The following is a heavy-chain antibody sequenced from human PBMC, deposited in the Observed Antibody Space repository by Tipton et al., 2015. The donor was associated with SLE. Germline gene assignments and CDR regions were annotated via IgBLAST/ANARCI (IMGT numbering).Heavy chain of an antibody. CDR1: GFNFDYYA. CDR3: TKDIGGSGSYSADAFDI. V-gene: IGHV3-9*01. D-gene: IGHD3-10*01. CDR2: ISWNGGTF. J-gene: IGHJ3*02. Sequence: SLRLSCAASGFNFDYYAMHWVRQAPGKGLEWVSGISWNGGTFGYADSVKGRFTISRDNAKKPLNLQVNSLRTEDTGLYYCTKDIGGSGSYSADAFDIWGQGTLVTVSS.